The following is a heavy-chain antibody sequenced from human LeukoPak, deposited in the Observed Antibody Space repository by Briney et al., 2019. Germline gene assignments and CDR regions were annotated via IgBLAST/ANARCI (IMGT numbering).Heavy chain of an antibody. D-gene: IGHD6-6*01. CDR1: GFTFSSYW. V-gene: IGHV3-7*01. CDR3: ARGPSSIAARPDWFDA. Sequence: PGGSLRHSCAASGFTFSSYWMSWVRQAPGKGLEWVANIKQDGSEKYYVDSVKGRFTISRDNAKNSLYLQMNSLRAEDTAVYYCARGPSSIAARPDWFDAWGHGTLVTVSS. J-gene: IGHJ5*01. CDR2: IKQDGSEK.